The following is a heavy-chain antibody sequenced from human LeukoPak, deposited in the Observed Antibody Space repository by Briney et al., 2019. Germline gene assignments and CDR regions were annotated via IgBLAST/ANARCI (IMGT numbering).Heavy chain of an antibody. CDR3: AKGVSGYSSSWYEFPYMDV. V-gene: IGHV3-30*02. CDR1: GFTFSSYG. D-gene: IGHD6-13*01. J-gene: IGHJ6*03. Sequence: PGGSLRLSCAASGFTFSSYGMHWVRQAPGKGLEWVAFIRYDGSNKYYADSVKGRFTISRDNSKNTLYLQMNSLRAEDTAVYYCAKGVSGYSSSWYEFPYMDVWGKGTTVTVSS. CDR2: IRYDGSNK.